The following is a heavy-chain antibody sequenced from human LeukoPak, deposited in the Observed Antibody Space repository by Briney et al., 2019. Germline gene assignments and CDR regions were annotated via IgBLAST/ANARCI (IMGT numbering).Heavy chain of an antibody. D-gene: IGHD3-3*01. Sequence: GGSLKLSCAASGFTFSGSTMHWVRQAFGKGLEWVGRVRGKVNSYATAYAASVKGRFTISRDDSKNTAYQQMNSLKTEDTAVYYCTRTSPSYYDFWSGDGMDVWGQGTTVTVSS. CDR1: GFTFSGST. V-gene: IGHV3-73*01. CDR3: TRTSPSYYDFWSGDGMDV. CDR2: VRGKVNSYAT. J-gene: IGHJ6*02.